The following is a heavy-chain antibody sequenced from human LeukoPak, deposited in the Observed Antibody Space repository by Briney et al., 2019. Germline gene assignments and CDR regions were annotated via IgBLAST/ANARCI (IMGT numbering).Heavy chain of an antibody. CDR3: ARDWGTFRPGEGSPFDM. V-gene: IGHV4-59*12. D-gene: IGHD3-16*01. Sequence: SDTLSLPCTVWGRSIRSCYWRWIRQPPARGLEWIGYLHYRGCTNYNPSLKSQVTIEVDTSNNQFFLKQSSVTAGDRAVYYWARDWGTFRPGEGSPFDMWGQGKMVTVSS. CDR1: GRSIRSCY. J-gene: IGHJ3*02. CDR2: LHYRGCT.